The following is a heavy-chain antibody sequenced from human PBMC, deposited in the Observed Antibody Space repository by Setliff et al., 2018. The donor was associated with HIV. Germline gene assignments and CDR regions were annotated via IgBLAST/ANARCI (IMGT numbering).Heavy chain of an antibody. CDR3: ARAYDYSNYFNYYMDV. Sequence: SETLSLTCNVSGDSISDYYWTWIRQPPGKGLEWIGYIYYSGSTNYNPSLKSRVTISVDTSKNQFSLKLSSLTAADTAVYYCARAYDYSNYFNYYMDVWGKGTTVTVSS. V-gene: IGHV4-59*01. J-gene: IGHJ6*03. CDR2: IYYSGST. D-gene: IGHD4-4*01. CDR1: GDSISDYY.